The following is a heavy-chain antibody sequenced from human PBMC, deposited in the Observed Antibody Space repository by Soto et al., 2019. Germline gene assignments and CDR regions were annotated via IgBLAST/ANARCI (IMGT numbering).Heavy chain of an antibody. J-gene: IGHJ4*02. CDR2: IIDSGDDT. D-gene: IGHD2-2*01. Sequence: GGSLRLSCAASGFTFNNYAMGWVRQAPGKGLEWVSAIIDSGDDTYYIESVKGRFTISRENSKSKLYLQMNRLRAEDTAIYYCAKLGSSSWSPHYYFDYWGQGTLVTVSS. V-gene: IGHV3-23*01. CDR3: AKLGSSSWSPHYYFDY. CDR1: GFTFNNYA.